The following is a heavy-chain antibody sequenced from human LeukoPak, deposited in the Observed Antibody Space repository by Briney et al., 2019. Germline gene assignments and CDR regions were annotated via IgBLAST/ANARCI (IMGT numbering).Heavy chain of an antibody. CDR1: GFTVSSNY. CDR3: ARARDGYYFDY. D-gene: IGHD5-24*01. J-gene: IGHJ4*02. Sequence: GGSLRLSCAASGFTVSSNYMSWVRQAPGKGLEWVSVIYSGGSSYYADSVKGRFTISRDNSKNTLYLQMNSLRAEDMAVYYCARARDGYYFDYWGQGTLVTVSS. CDR2: IYSGGSS. V-gene: IGHV3-53*01.